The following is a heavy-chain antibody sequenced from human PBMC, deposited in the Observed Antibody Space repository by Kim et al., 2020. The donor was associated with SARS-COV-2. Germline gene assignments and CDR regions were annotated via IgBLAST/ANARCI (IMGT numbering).Heavy chain of an antibody. Sequence: GGSLRLSCAASGFTVSSNYMSWVRQAPGNGLEWVSVIYSGGSTYYADSVKGRFTISRDNSKNTLYLQMNSLRAEDTAVYYCARDTDYYDSRALDYWGQGTLVTVSS. D-gene: IGHD3-22*01. CDR3: ARDTDYYDSRALDY. J-gene: IGHJ4*02. CDR2: IYSGGST. CDR1: GFTVSSNY. V-gene: IGHV3-53*01.